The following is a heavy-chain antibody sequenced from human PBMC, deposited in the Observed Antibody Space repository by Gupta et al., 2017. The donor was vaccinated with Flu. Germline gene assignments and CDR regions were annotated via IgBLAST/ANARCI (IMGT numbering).Heavy chain of an antibody. J-gene: IGHJ4*02. Sequence: EVQLVESGGGLVQPGGSLRLSCAASGFTFSSYWLHWVRQDPGKGLVWVSRMGGDGSSTAYADSVKGRFTISRDNAKNTLYLQMNSLRAEDTAVYYCVREGKTVAAYTGFDYWGQGTLVTVSS. CDR1: GFTFSSYW. CDR3: VREGKTVAAYTGFDY. D-gene: IGHD6-19*01. V-gene: IGHV3-74*01. CDR2: MGGDGSST.